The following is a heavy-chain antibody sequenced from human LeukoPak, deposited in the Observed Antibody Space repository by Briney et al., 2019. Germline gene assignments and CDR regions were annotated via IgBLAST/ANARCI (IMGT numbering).Heavy chain of an antibody. D-gene: IGHD1-14*01. CDR1: GYTFTSYG. V-gene: IGHV1-18*01. Sequence: ASVKVSCKASGYTFTSYGISWVRQAPGQGLEWMGWISVYNGNTNYAQKFQGRVTMTTETSTSTAYMELRSLISDDTAVYYCARATAGNFDYWGQGTLVTVSS. CDR3: ARATAGNFDY. J-gene: IGHJ4*02. CDR2: ISVYNGNT.